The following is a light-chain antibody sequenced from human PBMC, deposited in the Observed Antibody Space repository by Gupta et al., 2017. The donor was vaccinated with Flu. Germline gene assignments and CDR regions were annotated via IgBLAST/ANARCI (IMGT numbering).Light chain of an antibody. CDR1: QSLLHSNGYNY. J-gene: IGKJ1*01. CDR2: LGS. CDR3: MQALQTPPWT. V-gene: IGKV2-28*01. Sequence: DIVMTQSPLSLPVTPGEPASISCRSSQSLLHSNGYNYLDWYLQKPAQSPQLLIYLGSNRASGVPYRFSGSGSGTDFTLKISRVEAEDVGVYYCMQALQTPPWTFGQGTKVEIK.